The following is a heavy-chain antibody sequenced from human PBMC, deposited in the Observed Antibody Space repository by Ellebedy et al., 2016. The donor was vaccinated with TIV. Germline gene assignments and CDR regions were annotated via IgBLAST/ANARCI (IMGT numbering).Heavy chain of an antibody. D-gene: IGHD5-18*01. CDR1: GFTFSSYW. CDR3: AKISRVQLWVYYFDY. J-gene: IGHJ4*02. V-gene: IGHV3-7*03. Sequence: GGSLRLSXAASGFTFSSYWMSWVRQAPGKGLEWVANIKQDGSEKYYVDSVKGRFTISRDNAKNSLYLQMNSLRAEDTALYYCAKISRVQLWVYYFDYWGQGTLVTVSS. CDR2: IKQDGSEK.